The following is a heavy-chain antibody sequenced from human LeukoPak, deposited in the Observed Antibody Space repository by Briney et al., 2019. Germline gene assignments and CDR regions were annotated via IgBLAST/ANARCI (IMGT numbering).Heavy chain of an antibody. CDR3: ARLRPEYSNFFDH. Sequence: SETLSLTCTVSGGSISSTTYYWGWIRQPPGKGLEWIGDIYHSGGPYYNPSLKSRVVMSVDTSKNQFSLRMNSVTAADTAVYYCARLRPEYSNFFDHWGQGALVTVSS. J-gene: IGHJ4*02. CDR2: IYHSGGP. V-gene: IGHV4-30-4*08. CDR1: GGSISSTTYY. D-gene: IGHD4-11*01.